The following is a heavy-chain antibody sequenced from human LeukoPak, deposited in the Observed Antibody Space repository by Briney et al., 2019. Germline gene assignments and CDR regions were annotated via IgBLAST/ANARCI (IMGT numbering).Heavy chain of an antibody. D-gene: IGHD2-15*01. CDR2: MNPNSGNT. Sequence: ASVKVSCKASGYTFTSYDINWVRQATGQGLEWMGWMNPNSGNTGYAQKFQGRVTMTRNTSISTAYMEPSSLRSEDTAVYYCARGVGYCSGGSCYYNWFDPWGQGTLVTVSS. CDR1: GYTFTSYD. V-gene: IGHV1-8*01. J-gene: IGHJ5*02. CDR3: ARGVGYCSGGSCYYNWFDP.